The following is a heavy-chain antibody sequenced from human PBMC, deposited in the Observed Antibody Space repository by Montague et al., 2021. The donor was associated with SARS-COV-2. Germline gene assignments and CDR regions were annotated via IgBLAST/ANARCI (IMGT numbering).Heavy chain of an antibody. CDR1: GFTFSDCY. J-gene: IGHJ6*02. Sequence: SLRLSCAASGFTFSDCYMTWIRQAPGKGLEWPSYISTRSTYTNYADSVKGRFTISRDDAKNSLYLQMNSLRAEDTAVYYCASFTMVRGAPGYGMDVWGQGTTVTVSS. D-gene: IGHD3-10*01. CDR3: ASFTMVRGAPGYGMDV. CDR2: ISTRSTYT. V-gene: IGHV3-11*03.